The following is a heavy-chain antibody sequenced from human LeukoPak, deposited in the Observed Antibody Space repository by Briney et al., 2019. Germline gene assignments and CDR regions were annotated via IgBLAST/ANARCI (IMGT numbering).Heavy chain of an antibody. J-gene: IGHJ4*02. D-gene: IGHD2-2*01. CDR1: VYTFTNFY. Sequence: ASVKVSCKASVYTFTNFYIHWVRQAPGQGLEWMGWMNPNSGDTSYAREFQDRVTMTRDTSLSTAYMELSRLRSDDTAVYFCARRPINCIITNCYVDYWGQGTLDTVSS. CDR2: MNPNSGDT. V-gene: IGHV1-2*02. CDR3: ARRPINCIITNCYVDY.